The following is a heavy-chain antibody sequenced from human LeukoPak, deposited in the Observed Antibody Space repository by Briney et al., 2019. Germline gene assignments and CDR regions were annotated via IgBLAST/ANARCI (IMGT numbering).Heavy chain of an antibody. J-gene: IGHJ4*02. CDR1: GFTFTANS. V-gene: IGHV3-21*06. CDR2: ISSGSTDI. CDR3: ARDLYDILTERYFDS. D-gene: IGHD3-9*01. Sequence: GGSLTLSCAASGFTFTANSMNWVRQAPGKGLEWISSISSGSTDISYADSVKGRFTISRDNAKNSLFLQMNSLRAEDTAIYYCARDLYDILTERYFDSWGQGALVTVSS.